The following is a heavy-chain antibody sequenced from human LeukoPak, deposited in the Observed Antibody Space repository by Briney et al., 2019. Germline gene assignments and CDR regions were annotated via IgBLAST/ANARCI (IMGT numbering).Heavy chain of an antibody. V-gene: IGHV1-18*01. D-gene: IGHD3-3*01. CDR1: GYTFTSYG. J-gene: IGHJ3*02. Sequence: ASVKVSCKASGYTFTSYGISWVRQAPGQGLEWMGWISAYNGNTNYAQKLQGRVTMTTDTSTSTAYMELRSLRSDVTAVYYCARDLYYDFWSGRQWAFDIWGQGTMVTVSS. CDR3: ARDLYYDFWSGRQWAFDI. CDR2: ISAYNGNT.